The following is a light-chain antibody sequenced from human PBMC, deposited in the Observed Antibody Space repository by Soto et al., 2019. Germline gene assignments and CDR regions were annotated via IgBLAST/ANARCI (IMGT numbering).Light chain of an antibody. J-gene: IGKJ1*01. CDR2: GAS. CDR3: QQYSNWPPWT. CDR1: QSVSSN. Sequence: TLSVSPGERATLSCRASQSVSSNLAWYQQKPGQAPRLLIYGASTRATGIPARFSGSGSGTDFTLTISSLQSEDFAVYYCQQYSNWPPWTFGQGTKVDIK. V-gene: IGKV3-15*01.